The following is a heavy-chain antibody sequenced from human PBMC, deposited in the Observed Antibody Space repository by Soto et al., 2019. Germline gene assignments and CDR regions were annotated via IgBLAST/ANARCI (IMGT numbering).Heavy chain of an antibody. Sequence: RASVKVSCKASGYTFTSYGISWVRQAPGQGLEWMGWISAYNGNTNYAQKLQGRVTMTTDTSTSTAYMELRSLRSDDTAVYYCARDQELDIVLMVYASDNWFDPWGQGTLVTVSS. CDR3: ARDQELDIVLMVYASDNWFDP. CDR2: ISAYNGNT. D-gene: IGHD2-8*01. V-gene: IGHV1-18*01. CDR1: GYTFTSYG. J-gene: IGHJ5*02.